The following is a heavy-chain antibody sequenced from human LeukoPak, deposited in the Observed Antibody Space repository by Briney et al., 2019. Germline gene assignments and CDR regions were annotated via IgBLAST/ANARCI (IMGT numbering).Heavy chain of an antibody. Sequence: PSETLSLTCTVSGSSISSSSYYWGWIRQPPGKGLEWIGSIYYSGSTYYNPSLKSRVTISVDTSKNQFSLKLSSVTAADTAVYYCARLFGNSDFDYWGQGTLVTVSS. CDR3: ARLFGNSDFDY. CDR2: IYYSGST. D-gene: IGHD4-23*01. CDR1: GSSISSSSYY. J-gene: IGHJ4*02. V-gene: IGHV4-39*01.